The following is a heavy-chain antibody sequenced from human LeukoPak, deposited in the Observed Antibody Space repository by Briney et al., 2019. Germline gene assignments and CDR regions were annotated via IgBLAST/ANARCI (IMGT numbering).Heavy chain of an antibody. D-gene: IGHD6-19*01. CDR3: ARDRSGSGRQGPFDY. J-gene: IGHJ4*02. V-gene: IGHV1-69*06. CDR2: IIPIFGTA. CDR1: GGTFSSYA. Sequence: ASVKVSCKASGGTFSSYAISWVRQAPGQGLEWMGGIIPIFGTANYAQKFQGRVTIAADKSTSTAYMELSSLRSEDTAVYYCARDRSGSGRQGPFDYWGQGTLVTVSS.